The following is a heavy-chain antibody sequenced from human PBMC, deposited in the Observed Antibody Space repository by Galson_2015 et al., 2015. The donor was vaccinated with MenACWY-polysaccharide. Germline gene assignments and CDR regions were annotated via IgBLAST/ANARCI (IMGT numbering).Heavy chain of an antibody. D-gene: IGHD1-1*01. CDR3: ARGVQLERKGRGDWFDP. CDR2: IWHDGNNK. Sequence: SLRLSCAASGFTFGSYGMHWVRRAPGKGLEWVALIWHDGNNKNYVDSVKGRFTISRDNSKNTLYLQMNSLRAEDTAVYHCARGVQLERKGRGDWFDPWGQGTLVTVSS. J-gene: IGHJ5*02. CDR1: GFTFGSYG. V-gene: IGHV3-33*01.